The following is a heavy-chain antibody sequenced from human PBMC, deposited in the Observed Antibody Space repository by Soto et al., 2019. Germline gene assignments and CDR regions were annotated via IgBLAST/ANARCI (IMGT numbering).Heavy chain of an antibody. V-gene: IGHV3-30-3*01. CDR1: GFTFSSYA. J-gene: IGHJ4*02. D-gene: IGHD3-22*01. CDR2: ISYDGSNK. CDR3: ARGAYYYDSSGYCNY. Sequence: QVQLVESGGGVVQPGRSLRLSCAASGFTFSSYAMHWVRQAPGKGLEWVAVISYDGSNKYYADSVKGRFTISRDNSKNTLYLQMNSLRAEDTAVYYCARGAYYYDSSGYCNYWGQGTLVTVSS.